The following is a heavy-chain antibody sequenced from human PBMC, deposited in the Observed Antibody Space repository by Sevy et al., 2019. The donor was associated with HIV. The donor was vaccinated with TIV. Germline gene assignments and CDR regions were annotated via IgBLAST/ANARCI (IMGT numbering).Heavy chain of an antibody. CDR3: ARSKCITIFGVVSHYFDY. V-gene: IGHV3-7*01. J-gene: IGHJ4*02. CDR2: IKQDGSEK. D-gene: IGHD3-3*01. Sequence: RGCLRLSCAASGFTFSSYWMSWVRQAPGKGLEWVANIKQDGSEKYYVDSVKGRFTISRDNAKNSLYLQMNSLRAEDTVVYYCARSKCITIFGVVSHYFDYWGQGTLVSVSS. CDR1: GFTFSSYW.